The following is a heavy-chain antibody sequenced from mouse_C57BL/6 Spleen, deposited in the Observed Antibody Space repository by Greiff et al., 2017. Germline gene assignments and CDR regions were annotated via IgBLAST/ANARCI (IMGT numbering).Heavy chain of an antibody. CDR1: GYTFTDYY. J-gene: IGHJ4*01. CDR2: INPNNGGT. V-gene: IGHV1-26*01. CDR3: ARRYYAMDY. Sequence: EVQLQQSGPELVKPGASVKISCKASGYTFTDYYMNWVKQSHGQSLEWIGDINPNNGGTSYNQKFKGKATLTVDKSSSTAYMELRSLTSEDSAVXYCARRYYAMDYWGQGTSVTVSS.